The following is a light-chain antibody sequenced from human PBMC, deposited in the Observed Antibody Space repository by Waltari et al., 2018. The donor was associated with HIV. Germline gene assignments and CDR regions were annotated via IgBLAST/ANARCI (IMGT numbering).Light chain of an antibody. Sequence: IVLTQSPGAVAFSPGDKVTLSYRASQTVSQSSVAWYQQKPGQPPRLLIHGSSNRAAGIPGRFSGSGSGTDFTLTIARLEPEDFAIYYCQHFGGSSTFGQGTKVEVK. CDR1: QTVSQSS. J-gene: IGKJ1*01. V-gene: IGKV3-20*01. CDR2: GSS. CDR3: QHFGGSST.